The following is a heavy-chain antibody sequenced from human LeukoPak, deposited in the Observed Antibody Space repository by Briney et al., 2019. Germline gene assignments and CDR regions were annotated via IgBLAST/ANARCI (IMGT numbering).Heavy chain of an antibody. CDR1: GGTFSSYA. J-gene: IGHJ6*03. V-gene: IGHV1-69*05. CDR3: ARVSNVLREMATIGNYYYYYMDV. CDR2: IIPIFGTA. D-gene: IGHD5-24*01. Sequence: SVKVSCKASGGTFSSYAISWVRQAPGQGLEWMGRIIPIFGTANYAQKFQGRVTITTDESTSTAYMELSSLRSEDTAVYYCARVSNVLREMATIGNYYYYYMDVWGKGTTVTVSS.